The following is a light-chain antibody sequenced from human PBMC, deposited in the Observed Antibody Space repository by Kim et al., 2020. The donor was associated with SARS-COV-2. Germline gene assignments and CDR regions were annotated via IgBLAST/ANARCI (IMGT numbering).Light chain of an antibody. CDR2: DAS. J-gene: IGKJ4*01. Sequence: PGERAPLPCRASQSVSSYLAWYQQKPGQAPRLLIYDASNRATGIPARFSGSGSGTDFTLTISSLEPEDFAVYYCQQRSNWPPVLTFGGGTKVDIK. CDR3: QQRSNWPPVLT. V-gene: IGKV3-11*01. CDR1: QSVSSY.